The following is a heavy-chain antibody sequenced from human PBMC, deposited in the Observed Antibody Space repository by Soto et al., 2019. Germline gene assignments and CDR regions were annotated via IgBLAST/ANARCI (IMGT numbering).Heavy chain of an antibody. CDR3: ARRRYNSGDYPKFFDY. D-gene: IGHD5-12*01. CDR1: GFEFSAYW. V-gene: IGHV3-7*01. J-gene: IGHJ4*02. Sequence: EVQLMESGGGLVQPEGSLRVSCAASGFEFSAYWMTWVRHAPGKGPEWVANIKKAGREKYSGDAVRGRFSVFRDNAQNALFLQMNSLKGEDTAVYYCARRRYNSGDYPKFFDYGGQGTLVTGSS. CDR2: IKKAGREK.